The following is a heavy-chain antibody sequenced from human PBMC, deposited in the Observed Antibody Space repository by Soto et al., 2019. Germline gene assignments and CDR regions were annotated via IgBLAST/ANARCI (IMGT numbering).Heavy chain of an antibody. J-gene: IGHJ5*02. V-gene: IGHV1-58*01. CDR1: GFTFASSA. CDR2: IVVGSGNT. D-gene: IGHD2-2*03. Sequence: AAVKVSCKASGFTFASSAVQWVRQARGQRLEWIGWIVVGSGNTNYAQKFQERVTITRDMSTSTAYMELSSLRSEDTAVYYCAGYQSWDDLVGWFDLWAQRTLDTLSS. CDR3: AGYQSWDDLVGWFDL.